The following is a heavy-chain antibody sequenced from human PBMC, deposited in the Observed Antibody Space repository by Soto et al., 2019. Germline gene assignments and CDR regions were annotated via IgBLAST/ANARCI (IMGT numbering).Heavy chain of an antibody. CDR3: AKVPDIVVVPAAMVWFDP. Sequence: GGSLRLSCAASGFTFSSYAMSWVRQAPGKGLEWVSAISGSGGSTYYADSVKGRFTISRDNSKNTLYLQMNSLRAEDTAVYYCAKVPDIVVVPAAMVWFDPWGQGTLVTVSS. J-gene: IGHJ5*02. CDR2: ISGSGGST. V-gene: IGHV3-23*01. CDR1: GFTFSSYA. D-gene: IGHD2-2*01.